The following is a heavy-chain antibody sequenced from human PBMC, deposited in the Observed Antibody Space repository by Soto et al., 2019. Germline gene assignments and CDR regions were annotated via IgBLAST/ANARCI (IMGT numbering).Heavy chain of an antibody. CDR3: VRRHVSATGIDWFDP. CDR2: INAANGDT. V-gene: IGHV1-3*01. D-gene: IGHD6-13*01. J-gene: IGHJ5*02. Sequence: GSVNVSCKASGYTFTSYGIHWVRQAPGQRLEWMGWINAANGDTKYSPKFQGRVTITRDTSASTAYMELSSLRSEDTAVYYCVRRHVSATGIDWFDPWGQGTLVTVSS. CDR1: GYTFTSYG.